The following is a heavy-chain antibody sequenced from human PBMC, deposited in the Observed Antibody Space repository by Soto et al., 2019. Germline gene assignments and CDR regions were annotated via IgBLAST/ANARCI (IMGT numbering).Heavy chain of an antibody. J-gene: IGHJ4*02. CDR2: IWYDGTNK. V-gene: IGHV3-33*01. CDR3: ARDQTLPTEWKLPPLDY. CDR1: GFTFSNYG. D-gene: IGHD1-26*01. Sequence: PGGSLRLSCAASGFTFSNYGMHWVRQAPGKGLEWVAVIWYDGTNKYYADSVQGRFTISRDNSKNTLYLQMNSLRAEDTAVYYCARDQTLPTEWKLPPLDYWGQGTLVTVSS.